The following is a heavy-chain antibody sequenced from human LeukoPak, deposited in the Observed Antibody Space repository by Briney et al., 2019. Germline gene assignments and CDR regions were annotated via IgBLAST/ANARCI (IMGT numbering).Heavy chain of an antibody. CDR1: GGSISSYY. CDR3: ARENSGSYREFDY. CDR2: IYTSGST. D-gene: IGHD1-26*01. V-gene: IGHV4-4*07. Sequence: SETLSLTCTVSGGSISSYYWSWIRQPAGKGLEWIGRIYTSGSTNYNASLKSRVSMSVDTSKNQFSLELSSVTAADTAVFYCARENSGSYREFDYWGQGTLVTVTS. J-gene: IGHJ4*02.